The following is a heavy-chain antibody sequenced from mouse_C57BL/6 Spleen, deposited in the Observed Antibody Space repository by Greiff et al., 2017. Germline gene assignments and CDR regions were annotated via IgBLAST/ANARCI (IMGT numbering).Heavy chain of an antibody. V-gene: IGHV1-69*01. J-gene: IGHJ4*01. Sequence: VQLQQPGAELVMPGASVKLSCKASGYTFTSYWMHWVKPRPGQGLEWIGEIDPSDSYTNYNQKFKGKSTLTVDKSSSTAYMQLSSLTSEDSAVYYCARKGKGAMDYWGQGTSVTVSS. CDR2: IDPSDSYT. CDR3: ARKGKGAMDY. CDR1: GYTFTSYW.